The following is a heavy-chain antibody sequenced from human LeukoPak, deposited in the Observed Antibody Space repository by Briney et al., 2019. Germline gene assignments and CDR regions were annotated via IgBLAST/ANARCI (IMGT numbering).Heavy chain of an antibody. CDR2: IKPSGGST. Sequence: ASVKVSCKASGYTFTTYYMHWVRQAPGQGLEWMGVIKPSGGSTTYAQKFQGRVTMTRDMSTSTVYMQLSSLRSEDTAVYYCARDWRGAGGYFDYWGQGTLVTVSS. CDR1: GYTFTTYY. D-gene: IGHD3-3*01. J-gene: IGHJ4*02. CDR3: ARDWRGAGGYFDY. V-gene: IGHV1-46*01.